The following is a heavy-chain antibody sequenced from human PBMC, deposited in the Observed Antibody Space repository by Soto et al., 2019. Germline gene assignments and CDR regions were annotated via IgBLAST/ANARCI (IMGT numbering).Heavy chain of an antibody. CDR2: INPSGGST. CDR3: ARERAPGQGSLDP. J-gene: IGHJ5*02. D-gene: IGHD7-27*01. V-gene: IGHV1-46*01. CDR1: GYTFTSYY. Sequence: ASVKVSCKASGYTFTSYYMHWVRQAPGQGLEWMGIINPSGGSTSYAQKFQGRVTMTRGTSTSTVYMELSSLRSEDAAVYYCARERAPGQGSLDPWGQGTLVTVP.